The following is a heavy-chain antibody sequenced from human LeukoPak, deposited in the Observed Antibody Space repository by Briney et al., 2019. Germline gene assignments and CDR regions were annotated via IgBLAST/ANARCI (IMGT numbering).Heavy chain of an antibody. Sequence: ASETLSLTCTVSGGSIGSYYWSWIRQPAGKGLEWIGRIYTSGSTNYNPSLKSRVTTLVDTSKNQFSLKLSSVTAADTAVYYCARVSLSDAFDIWGQGTMVTVSS. CDR2: IYTSGST. CDR3: ARVSLSDAFDI. D-gene: IGHD2/OR15-2a*01. V-gene: IGHV4-4*07. J-gene: IGHJ3*02. CDR1: GGSIGSYY.